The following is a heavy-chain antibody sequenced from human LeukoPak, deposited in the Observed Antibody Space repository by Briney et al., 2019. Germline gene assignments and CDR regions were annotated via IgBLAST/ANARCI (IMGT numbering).Heavy chain of an antibody. CDR1: GFTFSSYG. Sequence: GGSLRLSCAASGFTFSSYGMHWVRQAPGKGLEWVAVISYDGSNKYYADSVKGRFTISRDNSKNTLYLQMNSLRAEDTAVYYCARAYYDILTTDSWGQGTLVSVSS. D-gene: IGHD3-9*01. CDR3: ARAYYDILTTDS. V-gene: IGHV3-30*03. J-gene: IGHJ4*02. CDR2: ISYDGSNK.